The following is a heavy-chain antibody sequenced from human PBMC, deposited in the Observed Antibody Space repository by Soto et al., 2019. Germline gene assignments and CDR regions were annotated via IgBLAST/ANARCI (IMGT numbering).Heavy chain of an antibody. J-gene: IGHJ4*02. CDR2: IRTKTYGETT. Sequence: GGSLRLSCTASGFIFRDFTMSWFRQAPGKGLEWVGYIRTKTYGETTTYAASVQDRFTISRDDSKNIAYLQMSSLKTEDTAVYYCSRDYLRQLPDWGQGTLVTV. CDR1: GFIFRDFT. CDR3: SRDYLRQLPD. D-gene: IGHD1-1*01. V-gene: IGHV3-49*03.